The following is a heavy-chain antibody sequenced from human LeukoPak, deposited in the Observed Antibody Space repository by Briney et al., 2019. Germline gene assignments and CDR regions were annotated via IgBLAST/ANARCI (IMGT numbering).Heavy chain of an antibody. CDR1: GFSFSSYA. Sequence: GGSLRLSCAASGFSFSSYAMTWVRQAPGKGLEWVSAIRGSGGTTFYADPVKGRFTVSRDNSKNTLYLQMNSLRAEDTAVYYCARAAGFGELSDYWGQGTLVTVSS. CDR3: ARAAGFGELSDY. V-gene: IGHV3-23*01. D-gene: IGHD3-10*01. J-gene: IGHJ4*02. CDR2: IRGSGGTT.